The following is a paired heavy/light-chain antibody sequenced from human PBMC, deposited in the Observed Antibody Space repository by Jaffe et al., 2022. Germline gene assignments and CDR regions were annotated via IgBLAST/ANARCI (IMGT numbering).Light chain of an antibody. CDR3: QQYNYWLWT. CDR2: DAS. CDR1: QSLSSN. J-gene: IGKJ1*01. V-gene: IGKV3-15*01. Sequence: EIVMTQSPATLSVSPGERATLSCRARQSLSSNLAWYQQKPGQAPRLLIYDASTRATGVPARFTGSGSGTEFTLTISSLQSEDFAVYYCQQYNYWLWTFGQGTKVEIK.
Heavy chain of an antibody. CDR1: GGSISTYC. J-gene: IGHJ4*02. V-gene: IGHV4-59*01. Sequence: QVQLQESGPGLVKPSETLSLTCSVSGGSISTYCWSWIRQPPGKGLEWIGYIYYSGSTSYNPSLKSRVTISADTSKNQISLKLSSVTAADTAVYYCVGSVLQGVGYFDYWGQGTLVTVSS. CDR3: VGSVLQGVGYFDY. D-gene: IGHD3-10*01. CDR2: IYYSGST.